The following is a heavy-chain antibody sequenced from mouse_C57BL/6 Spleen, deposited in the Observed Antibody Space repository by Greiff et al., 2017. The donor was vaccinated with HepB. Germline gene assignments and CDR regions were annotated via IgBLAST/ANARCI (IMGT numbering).Heavy chain of an antibody. CDR1: GFSLSTSGMG. D-gene: IGHD1-1*01. V-gene: IGHV8-12*01. Sequence: ESGPGILQSSQTLSLTCSFSGFSLSTSGMGVSWIRQPSGKGLEWLAHIYWDDDKRYNPSLKSRLTISKDTSRNQVFLKITSVDTADTATYYCARSAYYGTPFAYWGQGTLVTVSA. CDR2: IYWDDDK. CDR3: ARSAYYGTPFAY. J-gene: IGHJ3*01.